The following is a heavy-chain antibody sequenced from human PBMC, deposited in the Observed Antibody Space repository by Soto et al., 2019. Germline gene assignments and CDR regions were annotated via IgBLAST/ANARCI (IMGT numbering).Heavy chain of an antibody. CDR3: ARHGAEGYYGMDV. J-gene: IGHJ6*02. CDR2: ISYDGSNK. V-gene: IGHV3-30-3*01. D-gene: IGHD3-16*01. Sequence: PGGSLRLSCAASGFTFSSYAMHWVRQAPGKGLEWVAVISYDGSNKYYADSVKGRFTISRDNSKNTLYLQMNSLRAEDTAVYYCARHGAEGYYGMDVWGQGTTVTVSS. CDR1: GFTFSSYA.